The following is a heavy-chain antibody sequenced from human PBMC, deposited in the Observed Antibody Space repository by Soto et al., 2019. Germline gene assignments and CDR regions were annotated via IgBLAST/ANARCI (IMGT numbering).Heavy chain of an antibody. J-gene: IGHJ4*02. Sequence: QVQLVESGGGVVQPGRSLRLSCAASGFTFSSYGMHWVRQAPGKGLEWVTVIWYDGSNKHYADSVKSRFTITRDNSKNMVSLQMNSLRVKDTAVYYCARGSPPDYWGQGTLVTVSS. V-gene: IGHV3-33*01. CDR3: ARGSPPDY. CDR1: GFTFSSYG. CDR2: IWYDGSNK.